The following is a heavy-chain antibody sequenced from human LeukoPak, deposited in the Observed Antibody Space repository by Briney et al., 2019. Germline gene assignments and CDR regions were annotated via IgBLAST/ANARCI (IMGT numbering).Heavy chain of an antibody. CDR1: GFTFSSYA. CDR2: ISYDGSNK. V-gene: IGHV3-30*04. Sequence: GGSLRLSCAASGFTFSSYAMHWVRQAPGKGLEWVAVISYDGSNKYYADSVKGRFTISRDNSKNTLYLQMNSLRAEDTAVYYCARGDESRVYYGMDVWGKGTTVTVSS. CDR3: ARGDESRVYYGMDV. J-gene: IGHJ6*04.